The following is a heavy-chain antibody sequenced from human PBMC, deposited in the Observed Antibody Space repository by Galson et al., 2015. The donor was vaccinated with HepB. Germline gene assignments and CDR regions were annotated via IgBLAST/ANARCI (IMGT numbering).Heavy chain of an antibody. CDR1: GYTFTSYG. D-gene: IGHD5-18*01. V-gene: IGHV1-18*04. CDR2: ISAYNGNT. CDR3: ARDTFSDTAMGYFDY. Sequence: QSGAEVKKPGASVKVSCKASGYTFTSYGITWVRQAPGQGLEWMGWISAYNGNTNYAQKVQGRVTMTTDTSTSTAYMELRSLRSDDTAVYYCARDTFSDTAMGYFDYWGQGTLVTVSS. J-gene: IGHJ4*02.